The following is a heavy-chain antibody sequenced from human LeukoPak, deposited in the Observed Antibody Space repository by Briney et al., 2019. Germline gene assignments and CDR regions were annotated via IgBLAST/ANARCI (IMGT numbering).Heavy chain of an antibody. Sequence: SETLSLTCTVSGGSISSYCWSWIRQPPGKGLEWIGYIYYTGNTYYNPSLEGRVTISVDTSRNHFSVKLSSVTAADTAVYYCARSQNYYGSGDYWSQGTLVTVSS. CDR2: IYYTGNT. J-gene: IGHJ4*02. V-gene: IGHV4-59*01. D-gene: IGHD3-10*01. CDR1: GGSISSYC. CDR3: ARSQNYYGSGDY.